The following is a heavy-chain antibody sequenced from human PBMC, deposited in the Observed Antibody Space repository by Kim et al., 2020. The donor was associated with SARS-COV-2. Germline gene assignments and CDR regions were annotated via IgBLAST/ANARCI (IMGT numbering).Heavy chain of an antibody. D-gene: IGHD3-22*01. CDR1: GYSFTSYW. V-gene: IGHV5-51*01. CDR3: ARLPDDSSGYYYEAYYYGMDV. CDR2: IYPGDSDT. J-gene: IGHJ6*02. Sequence: GESLKISCKGSGYSFTSYWIGWVRQMPGKGLEWMGIIYPGDSDTRYSPSFQGQVTISADKSISTAYLQWSSLKASDTAMYYCARLPDDSSGYYYEAYYYGMDVWGQGTTVTVSS.